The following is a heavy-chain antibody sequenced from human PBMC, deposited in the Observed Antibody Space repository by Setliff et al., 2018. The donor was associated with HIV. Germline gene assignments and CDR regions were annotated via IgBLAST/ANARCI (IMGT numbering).Heavy chain of an antibody. CDR1: GYTFSSYA. Sequence: GSLRLSCEASGYTFSSYAVSCVRQVPGKGLEWVSAITGSGGRTHYPDSVKGRFTISRDNSRSTLYLQMNSLRAEDTAVYYCAKEIRAMGSDWHRVYNYYGMDVWGQGTTDTVSS. V-gene: IGHV3-23*01. CDR2: ITGSGGRT. D-gene: IGHD6-19*01. CDR3: AKEIRAMGSDWHRVYNYYGMDV. J-gene: IGHJ6*02.